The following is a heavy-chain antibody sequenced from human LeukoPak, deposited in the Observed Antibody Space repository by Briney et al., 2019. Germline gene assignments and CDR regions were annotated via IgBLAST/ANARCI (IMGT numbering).Heavy chain of an antibody. Sequence: GGSLRLSCAASGYTFSSYGMHWVRKAPGKGLEWVAVIWYDGSNKYYADSVKGRFTISRDNSKNTLYLQMNSLSAEDTAVYYCAKDYGATTVTTLRFFDYWGQGTLVTVSS. V-gene: IGHV3-33*06. J-gene: IGHJ4*02. CDR3: AKDYGATTVTTLRFFDY. CDR2: IWYDGSNK. CDR1: GYTFSSYG. D-gene: IGHD4-17*01.